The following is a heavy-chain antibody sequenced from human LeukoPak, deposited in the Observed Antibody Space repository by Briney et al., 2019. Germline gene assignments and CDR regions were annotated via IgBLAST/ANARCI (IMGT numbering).Heavy chain of an antibody. CDR1: GFTFTSYA. CDR2: ISGSGST. Sequence: GGSLRLSCAASGFTFTSYALSWVRQAPGKGLEWVSAISGSGSTYYADSVKGRFIISRDNSKNTLYLQMNSLRAEDTAVYYCAKDLSEEDSSGYYYWNAFDIWGQGTMVTVSS. D-gene: IGHD3-22*01. J-gene: IGHJ3*02. CDR3: AKDLSEEDSSGYYYWNAFDI. V-gene: IGHV3-23*01.